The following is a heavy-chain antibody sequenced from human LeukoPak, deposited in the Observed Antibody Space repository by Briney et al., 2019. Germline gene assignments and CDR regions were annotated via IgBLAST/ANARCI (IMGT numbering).Heavy chain of an antibody. CDR1: GYTLTSYG. CDR2: ISAYNGNT. D-gene: IGHD5-24*01. J-gene: IGHJ3*02. V-gene: IGHV1-18*01. CDR3: ARDGVGWLQQGDAFDI. Sequence: GASVKVSCKASGYTLTSYGISWVRQAPGQGLEWMGWISAYNGNTNYAQKLQGRVTMTTDTSTSTAYMELRSLRSDDTAVYYCARDGVGWLQQGDAFDIWGQGTMVTVSS.